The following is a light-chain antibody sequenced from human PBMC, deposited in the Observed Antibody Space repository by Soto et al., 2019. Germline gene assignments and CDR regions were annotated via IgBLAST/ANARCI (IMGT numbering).Light chain of an antibody. CDR2: GAN. J-gene: IGKJ2*01. CDR3: QQTYSPPFT. Sequence: DIQMTQSPSSLSASVGDRVAITCRASQTITFYLNWYQQESGKPPKLLIYGANTLQSGVPSRFSAGGSGTDFTLTINDLQPEDLDTYYCQQTYSPPFTFGPGTTLQIK. CDR1: QTITFY. V-gene: IGKV1-39*01.